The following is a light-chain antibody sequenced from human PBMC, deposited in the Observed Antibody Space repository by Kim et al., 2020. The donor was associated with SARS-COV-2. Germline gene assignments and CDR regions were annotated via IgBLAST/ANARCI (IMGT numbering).Light chain of an antibody. Sequence: PGQSITIPCTGNSSDVVIFNLVSWYQQHPGKAPKLIIYEGKRRPSGVSIRFSGFKSGNTAPLTISDLQAEDEADYYCCSYAGYTWLFGGGTQLTVL. CDR1: SSDVVIFNL. V-gene: IGLV2-23*01. J-gene: IGLJ3*02. CDR2: EGK. CDR3: CSYAGYTWL.